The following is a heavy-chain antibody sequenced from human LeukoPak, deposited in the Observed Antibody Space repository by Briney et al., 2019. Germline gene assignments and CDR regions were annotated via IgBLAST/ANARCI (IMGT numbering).Heavy chain of an antibody. CDR3: AKSKLWELLPFDY. Sequence: GGALRLSCAASGFTFSTFALSWVRQAPGKGLEWVSGVSYTRVATYYADSVKGRFTISRDDSENILYLQMNGLRAEDTAVYFCAKSKLWELLPFDYWGQGTLVTVSS. CDR2: VSYTRVAT. CDR1: GFTFSTFA. V-gene: IGHV3-23*01. D-gene: IGHD1-26*01. J-gene: IGHJ4*02.